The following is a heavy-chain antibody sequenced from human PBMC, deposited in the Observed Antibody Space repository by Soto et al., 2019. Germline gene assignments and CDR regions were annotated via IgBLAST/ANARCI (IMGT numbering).Heavy chain of an antibody. D-gene: IGHD2-2*01. CDR3: ARGPDAIRGLYGMDV. CDR2: IIPIFGTA. V-gene: IGHV1-69*13. CDR1: GGTFSSYA. J-gene: IGHJ6*02. Sequence: ASVKVSCKASGGTFSSYAISWVRQAPGQGLEWMGGIIPIFGTANYAQKFQGRVTITADESTSTAYMELSSLRSEDTAVYYCARGPDAIRGLYGMDVWGQGTTVTVSS.